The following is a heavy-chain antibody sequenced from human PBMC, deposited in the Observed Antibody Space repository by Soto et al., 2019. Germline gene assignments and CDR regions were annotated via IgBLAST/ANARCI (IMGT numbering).Heavy chain of an antibody. D-gene: IGHD2-8*01. J-gene: IGHJ4*02. CDR3: ARDEILMVYAPFGPFDY. CDR1: VFTFSSYA. CDR2: ISYDGSNK. Sequence: GGSLRLSCAASVFTFSSYAMHGVRQAPGKGLEWVAVISYDGSNKYYADSVKGRFTISRDNSKNTLYLQMNSLRAEDTAVYYCARDEILMVYAPFGPFDYWGQGTLVTVSS. V-gene: IGHV3-30-3*01.